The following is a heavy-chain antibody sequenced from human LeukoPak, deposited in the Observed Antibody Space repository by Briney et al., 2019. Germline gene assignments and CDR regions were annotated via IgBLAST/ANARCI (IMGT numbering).Heavy chain of an antibody. J-gene: IGHJ5*02. CDR3: ARGIVGDRSWFDP. CDR1: GYTFTGYY. Sequence: ASVKVSCKASGYTFTGYYMHWVRQAPGQGLEWMGIINPSGGSTSYAQEFQGRVTMTRDMSTSTVYMELSSLRSEDTAVYYCARGIVGDRSWFDPWGQGTLVTVSS. CDR2: INPSGGST. D-gene: IGHD1-26*01. V-gene: IGHV1-46*01.